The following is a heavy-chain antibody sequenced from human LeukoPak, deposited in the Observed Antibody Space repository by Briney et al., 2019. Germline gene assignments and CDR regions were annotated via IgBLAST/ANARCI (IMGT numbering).Heavy chain of an antibody. J-gene: IGHJ3*02. CDR1: GFTFSSHW. D-gene: IGHD3-9*01. V-gene: IGHV3-74*01. Sequence: GGSLRLSCAASGFTFSSHWMHWVRQAPGKGLVWVSRINSDGSSISYADSVKGRFTISRDNSKSTLFLQMNSLTIEDTAVYYCARETRLPHNDILINRRAFDIWGQGTILTVSS. CDR3: ARETRLPHNDILINRRAFDI. CDR2: INSDGSSI.